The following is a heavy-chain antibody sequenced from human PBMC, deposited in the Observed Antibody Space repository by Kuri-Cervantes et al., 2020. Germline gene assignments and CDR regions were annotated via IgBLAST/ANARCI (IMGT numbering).Heavy chain of an antibody. CDR1: GYTFSNSG. Sequence: ASVKVSCKASGYTFSNSGLNWVRQAPGQGLEWMGWISTNNGGSNYAEKFKGRVTMTTDTSTNTASLEVRTLTSVDTAVYYCARWEFSGDPYYYDSSGGVGAFDICGQGTMVTVSS. CDR2: ISTNNGGS. CDR3: ARWEFSGDPYYYDSSGGVGAFDI. J-gene: IGHJ3*02. V-gene: IGHV1-18*04. D-gene: IGHD3-22*01.